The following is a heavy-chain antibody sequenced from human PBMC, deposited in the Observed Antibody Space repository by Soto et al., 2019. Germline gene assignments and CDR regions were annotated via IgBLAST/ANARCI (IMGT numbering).Heavy chain of an antibody. CDR1: GYTLTELS. V-gene: IGHV1-24*01. J-gene: IGHJ4*02. Sequence: GASVKVSCKVSGYTLTELSMHWVRQAPGKGLEWMGGFDPEDGETIYAQKFQGRVTMTEDTSTDTAYMELSSLRSEDTAVYYCATDLPGYYGFFYYFDYWGQGTLVTVSS. CDR3: ATDLPGYYGFFYYFDY. CDR2: FDPEDGET. D-gene: IGHD3-22*01.